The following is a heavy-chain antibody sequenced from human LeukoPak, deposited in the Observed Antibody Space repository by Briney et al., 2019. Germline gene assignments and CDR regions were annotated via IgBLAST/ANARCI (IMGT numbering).Heavy chain of an antibody. CDR1: GFTFSNFN. J-gene: IGHJ5*02. D-gene: IGHD5-18*01. V-gene: IGHV3-30*18. Sequence: GRSLRLSCAASGFTFSNFNMHWVRQAPGEGLEWVALISREGTNEYYADSVKGRFTISRDNSENSLYLQMNGLRVEDTAVYYCAKDLGYSQGHGFGHWGQGTPVTVSS. CDR3: AKDLGYSQGHGFGH. CDR2: ISREGTNE.